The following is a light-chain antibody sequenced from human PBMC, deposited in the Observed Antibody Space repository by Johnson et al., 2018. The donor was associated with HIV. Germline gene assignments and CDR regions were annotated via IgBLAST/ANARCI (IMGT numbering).Light chain of an antibody. J-gene: IGLJ1*01. CDR3: GTWVSSLSYNYV. Sequence: QLVLTQPPSVSAAPGQKVTISCSGSSSNIGNNYVSWYQQLPGTAPKLLIYDNNKRPSGIPDRFSGSKSGTSATLGITGLQTGDEADYYCGTWVSSLSYNYVFGTGTKVTVL. V-gene: IGLV1-51*01. CDR2: DNN. CDR1: SSNIGNNY.